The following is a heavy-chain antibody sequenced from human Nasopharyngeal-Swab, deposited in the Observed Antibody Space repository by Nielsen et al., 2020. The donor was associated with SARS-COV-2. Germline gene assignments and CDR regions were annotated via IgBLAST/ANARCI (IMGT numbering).Heavy chain of an antibody. CDR3: ARDTPLGYYGSGSYENGTDY. Sequence: GESLKISCAASGFTFSSYGMHWVRQAPGKGLEWVAVIWCDGSNKYYADSVKGRFTISRDNSKNTLCLQMNSLRAEDTAVYYCARDTPLGYYGSGSYENGTDYWGQGTLVTVSS. CDR1: GFTFSSYG. J-gene: IGHJ4*02. D-gene: IGHD3-10*01. V-gene: IGHV3-33*01. CDR2: IWCDGSNK.